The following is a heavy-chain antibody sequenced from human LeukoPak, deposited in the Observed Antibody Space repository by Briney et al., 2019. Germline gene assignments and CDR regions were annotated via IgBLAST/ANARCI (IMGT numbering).Heavy chain of an antibody. CDR3: ARDRGYYDSSGYRTRNYAMDV. D-gene: IGHD3-22*01. CDR1: GFNVSSNY. Sequence: GGSLRLSCAASGFNVSSNYMSWVRQAPGKGLEWDSVIYSGGSTYYADSVKCRFTISRDNSKNTLYLQMNSLRAEDTALYHCARDRGYYDSSGYRTRNYAMDVWGQGTTVTVSS. J-gene: IGHJ6*02. CDR2: IYSGGST. V-gene: IGHV3-53*01.